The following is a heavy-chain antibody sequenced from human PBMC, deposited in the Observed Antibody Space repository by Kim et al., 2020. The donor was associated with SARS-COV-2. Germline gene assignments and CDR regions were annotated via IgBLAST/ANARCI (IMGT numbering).Heavy chain of an antibody. CDR1: GFTFSSYW. D-gene: IGHD6-13*01. CDR3: AGQDSYSWSPKFDY. J-gene: IGHJ4*02. V-gene: IGHV3-74*01. CDR2: INSDGSSS. Sequence: GGSLRLSCAASGFTFSSYWMHWVRQAPGKGLVWVSRINSDGSSSYYADSVRGIFTTSGENDNTTLYLQINSLRAEDTAVYYCAGQDSYSWSPKFDYWGQGTLVTVSS.